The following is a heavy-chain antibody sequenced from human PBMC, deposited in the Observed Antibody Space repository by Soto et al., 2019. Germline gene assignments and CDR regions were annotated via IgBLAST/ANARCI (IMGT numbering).Heavy chain of an antibody. D-gene: IGHD6-13*01. CDR2: IIPIFGTA. J-gene: IGHJ4*02. CDR3: ARVNSPRSYYFDF. Sequence: WWLRQDPGQGLEWMGGIIPIFGTANYAQKFQGRVTITADESTSTAYMELSSLRSEDTAVYYCARVNSPRSYYFDFCGQGTPVP. V-gene: IGHV1-69*01.